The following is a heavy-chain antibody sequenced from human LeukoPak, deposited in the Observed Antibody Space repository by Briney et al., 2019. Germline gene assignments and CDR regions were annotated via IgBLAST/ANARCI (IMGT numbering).Heavy chain of an antibody. J-gene: IGHJ4*02. CDR3: AKEGGYCSSTSCLYFDY. V-gene: IGHV3-23*01. CDR2: ISGSGGST. D-gene: IGHD2-2*01. CDR1: GFTFSSYA. Sequence: QPGGSLRLSCAASGFTFSSYAMSWVRQAPGKGLEWVSAISGSGGSTYYADSVKGRLTISRDKSKNTRYLQMNSLRAEDTAVYYCAKEGGYCSSTSCLYFDYWGQGTLVTVSS.